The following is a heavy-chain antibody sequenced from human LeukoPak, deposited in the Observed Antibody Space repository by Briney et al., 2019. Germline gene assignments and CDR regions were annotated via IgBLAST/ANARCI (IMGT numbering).Heavy chain of an antibody. Sequence: GGSLRLSCAASGFTFSSYAMHWVRQAPGKGLEWVAVISYDGSNKYYADSVKGRFTISRDNSKNTLYLQMNSLRAEDTAVYYCAKILVTGPGTDYWGQGTLVTVSS. CDR3: AKILVTGPGTDY. J-gene: IGHJ4*02. V-gene: IGHV3-30-3*02. D-gene: IGHD3-9*01. CDR2: ISYDGSNK. CDR1: GFTFSSYA.